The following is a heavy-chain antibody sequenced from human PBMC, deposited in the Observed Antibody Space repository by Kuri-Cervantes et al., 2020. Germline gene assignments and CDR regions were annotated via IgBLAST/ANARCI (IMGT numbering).Heavy chain of an antibody. V-gene: IGHV7-4-1*02. D-gene: IGHD2-15*01. CDR2: INTNTGNP. Sequence: ASVKVSCKASGYTFTSYGISWVRQAPGQGLEWMGWINTNTGNPTYAQGFIGRFVFSLDTSVSTAYLQISNLKAEDTAIYYCARRGYCSGGSCYHNYWYFDLWGRGTLVTVSS. J-gene: IGHJ2*01. CDR1: GYTFTSYG. CDR3: ARRGYCSGGSCYHNYWYFDL.